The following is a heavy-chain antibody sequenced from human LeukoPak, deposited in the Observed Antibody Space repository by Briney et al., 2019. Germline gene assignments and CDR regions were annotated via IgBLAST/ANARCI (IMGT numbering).Heavy chain of an antibody. CDR2: IYGRGST. V-gene: IGHV4-59*11. J-gene: IGHJ4*03. CDR1: GGSLSGHY. CDR3: ARSVYGHYFDY. D-gene: IGHD3-10*01. Sequence: SETLSLTCTVSGGSLSGHYWSWVRQPPGKGVQWIGYIYGRGSTKFNPSLESRVAMSVDTSKNQFSLKVSSVTAADTAVYYCARSVYGHYFDYWGLGSLLTVSS.